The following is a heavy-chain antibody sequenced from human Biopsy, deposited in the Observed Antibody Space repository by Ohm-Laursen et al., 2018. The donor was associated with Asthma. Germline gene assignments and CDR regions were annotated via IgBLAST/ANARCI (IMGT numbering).Heavy chain of an antibody. CDR1: GFTFGDYW. Sequence: SLRLSCAASGFTFGDYWMSWVRQVPGKGLEWVANIKHDATEKNHVDSLKGRFTISRDNAKNSLYLQMNSLRAEDTAVYYCARTFHFWSPYHAEHYQLWGQGTLVTVSS. CDR3: ARTFHFWSPYHAEHYQL. D-gene: IGHD3-3*02. CDR2: IKHDATEK. J-gene: IGHJ1*01. V-gene: IGHV3-7*01.